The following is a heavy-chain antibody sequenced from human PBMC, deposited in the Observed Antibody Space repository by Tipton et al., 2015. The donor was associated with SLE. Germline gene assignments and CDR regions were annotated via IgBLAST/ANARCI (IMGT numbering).Heavy chain of an antibody. D-gene: IGHD3-10*01. CDR2: ISWNSGSI. V-gene: IGHV3-9*01. Sequence: SLRLSCAASGFTFDDYAMHWVRQAPGKGLEWVSGISWNSGSIGYADSVKGRFTISRDNAKNSLYLQMNSLRAEDTALYYCARDHALVWFGELLSNYYYYMDVWGKGTTVTVSS. J-gene: IGHJ6*03. CDR3: ARDHALVWFGELLSNYYYYMDV. CDR1: GFTFDDYA.